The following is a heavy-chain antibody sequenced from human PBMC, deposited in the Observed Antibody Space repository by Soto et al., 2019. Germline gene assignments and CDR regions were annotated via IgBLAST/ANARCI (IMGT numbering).Heavy chain of an antibody. CDR1: GYTFTGYY. J-gene: IGHJ3*02. CDR2: INPNSGGT. CDR3: ARGRSSSSPLDAFDI. Sequence: GASVKVSCKASGYTFTGYYMHWVRQAPGQGLEWMGWINPNSGGTNYAQEFQGRVTMTRDTSISTAYMELSRLRSDDTAVYYCARGRSSSSPLDAFDIWGQGTMVT. V-gene: IGHV1-2*02. D-gene: IGHD6-6*01.